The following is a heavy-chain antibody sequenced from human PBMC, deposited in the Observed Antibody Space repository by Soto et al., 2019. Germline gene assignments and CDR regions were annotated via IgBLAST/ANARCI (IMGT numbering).Heavy chain of an antibody. V-gene: IGHV4-31*03. Sequence: SETLSLTCTVSGGSISSGGYYWSWIRQHPGKGLEWIGYIYYSGSTYYNPSLKSRVTISVDTSKNQFSLKLSSVTAADTAVYYCARQGFGQLHGLVDVWGPGTTVTVSS. CDR1: GGSISSGGYY. CDR2: IYYSGST. CDR3: ARQGFGQLHGLVDV. D-gene: IGHD3-10*01. J-gene: IGHJ6*02.